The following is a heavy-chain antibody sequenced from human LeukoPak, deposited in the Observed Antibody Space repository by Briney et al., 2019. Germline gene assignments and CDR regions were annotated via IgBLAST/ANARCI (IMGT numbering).Heavy chain of an antibody. J-gene: IGHJ4*02. Sequence: ASVKVSCKASGYTFTSYYMHWVRQAPGQGLEWMGRIIPILGIANYAQKFQGRVTMTEDTSTDTAYMELSSLRSEDTAVYYCATVVHYDILTGYYDWGQGTLVTVSS. CDR1: GYTFTSYY. CDR2: IIPILGIA. V-gene: IGHV1-46*01. D-gene: IGHD3-9*01. CDR3: ATVVHYDILTGYYD.